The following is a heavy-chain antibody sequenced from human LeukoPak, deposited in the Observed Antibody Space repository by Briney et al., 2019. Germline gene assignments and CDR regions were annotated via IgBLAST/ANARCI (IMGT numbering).Heavy chain of an antibody. Sequence: SETLSLTCTVSGGSISSYYWSWIRQPPGKGLEWIGYIYYSGSTNYNPSLKSRVTISVDTSKNQFSLKLSSVTAADTAVYYCAREGYGRTYNWFDPWGQGTLVTVSS. D-gene: IGHD5-18*01. CDR1: GGSISSYY. CDR2: IYYSGST. V-gene: IGHV4-59*12. J-gene: IGHJ5*02. CDR3: AREGYGRTYNWFDP.